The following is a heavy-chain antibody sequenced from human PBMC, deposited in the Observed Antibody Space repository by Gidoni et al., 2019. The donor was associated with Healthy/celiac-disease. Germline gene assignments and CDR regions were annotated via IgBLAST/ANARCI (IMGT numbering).Heavy chain of an antibody. J-gene: IGHJ4*02. CDR1: GFTFSSYS. CDR2: ISSSSTTI. D-gene: IGHD1-26*01. V-gene: IGHV3-48*02. CDR3: ARGTSGSYPPGY. Sequence: EVQLVESGGGLVQPGGSLRLSCAASGFTFSSYSRNWFRQAPGKGLEWVSYISSSSTTIYYADSVKGRFTISRDNAKNSLFLQMISLADEDTAVYYCARGTSGSYPPGYWGQGTLVTVSS.